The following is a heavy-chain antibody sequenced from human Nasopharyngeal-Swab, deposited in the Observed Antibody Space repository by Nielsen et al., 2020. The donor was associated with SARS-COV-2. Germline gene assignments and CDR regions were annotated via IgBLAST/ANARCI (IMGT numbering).Heavy chain of an antibody. CDR1: GYTFTSYA. D-gene: IGHD6-19*01. Sequence: ASVKVSCKASGYTFTSYAMHWVRQAPGQRLEWMGWINAGNGNTKYSQKFQGRVTITRDTSARTAYMELSSLRSEDTAVYYCARGSYSSGWHTTDDAFDIWGQGTMVTVSS. CDR3: ARGSYSSGWHTTDDAFDI. J-gene: IGHJ3*02. CDR2: INAGNGNT. V-gene: IGHV1-3*01.